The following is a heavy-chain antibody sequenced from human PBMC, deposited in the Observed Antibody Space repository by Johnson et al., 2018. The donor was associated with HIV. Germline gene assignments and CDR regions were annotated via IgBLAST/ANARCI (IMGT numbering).Heavy chain of an antibody. J-gene: IGHJ3*02. CDR3: AKQNRGAFDI. CDR1: GFTFSTYG. V-gene: IGHV3-33*06. Sequence: QVQLVESGGGVVQPGRSLRLSCAASGFTFSTYGMHWVRQAPGKGLEWVALIWYDGSNKYYADSVKGRFTISRDNSKNTLYLQMNGLRAEDTAVYYCAKQNRGAFDIWGQGTMVTVSS. CDR2: IWYDGSNK.